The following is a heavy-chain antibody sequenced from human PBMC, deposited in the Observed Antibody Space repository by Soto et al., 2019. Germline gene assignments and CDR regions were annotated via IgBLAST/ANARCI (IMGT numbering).Heavy chain of an antibody. CDR2: INAGNGNT. CDR1: GYTFTSYA. Sequence: EASVKVSCKASGYTFTSYAMHWVRQAPGQRLEWMGWINAGNGNTKYSQKFQGRVTMTTDTSTSTAYMELRSLRSDDTAVYYCARPSEPNVVVHAFDIWGQGTMVTVSS. CDR3: ARPSEPNVVVHAFDI. V-gene: IGHV1-3*01. J-gene: IGHJ3*02. D-gene: IGHD2-21*01.